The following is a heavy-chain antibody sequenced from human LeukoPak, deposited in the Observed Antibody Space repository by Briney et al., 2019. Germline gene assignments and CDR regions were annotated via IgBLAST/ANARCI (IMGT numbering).Heavy chain of an antibody. CDR3: ARVVGIAAAGTGYFQH. CDR1: GGTFSSYA. V-gene: IGHV1-69*04. D-gene: IGHD6-13*01. CDR2: IIPILGIA. J-gene: IGHJ1*01. Sequence: SVKVSCKASGGTFSSYAISWVRQAPGQGLEWMGRIIPILGIANYAQKFQGRVTITADKSTSTAYMELSSLGSEDTAVYYCARVVGIAAAGTGYFQHWGQGTLVTVSS.